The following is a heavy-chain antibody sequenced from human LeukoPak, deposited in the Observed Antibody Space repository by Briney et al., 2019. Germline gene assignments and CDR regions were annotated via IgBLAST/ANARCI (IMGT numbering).Heavy chain of an antibody. CDR2: INHSGST. Sequence: SETLSLTCAVYGGSFSGYYWSWIRQPPGKGLEWIGEINHSGSTNYNPSLKSRVTISVDTSKNQFSLKLSSVTAADTAVYYCARGRGYYYYYGMVVWGQGTTVTGSS. CDR3: ARGRGYYYYYGMVV. V-gene: IGHV4-34*01. D-gene: IGHD3-10*01. J-gene: IGHJ6*02. CDR1: GGSFSGYY.